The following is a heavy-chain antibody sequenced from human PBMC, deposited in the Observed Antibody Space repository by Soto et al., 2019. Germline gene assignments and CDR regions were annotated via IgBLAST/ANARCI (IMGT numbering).Heavy chain of an antibody. D-gene: IGHD5-18*01. CDR2: IYYSGST. CDR3: ARVRAVDTAMVHDY. J-gene: IGHJ4*02. CDR1: GGSISSGGYY. Sequence: QVQLQESGPGLVKPSQTLSLTCTVSGGSISSGGYYWSWIRQHPGKGLEWIGYIYYSGSTYYTPSLKSRVTISVDTSKNQFSLKLSSVTAADTAVYYCARVRAVDTAMVHDYWGQGTLVTVSS. V-gene: IGHV4-31*03.